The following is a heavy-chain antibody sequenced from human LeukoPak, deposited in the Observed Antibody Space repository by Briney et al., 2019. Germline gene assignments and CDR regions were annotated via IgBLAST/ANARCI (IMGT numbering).Heavy chain of an antibody. CDR1: GFIFSSYG. D-gene: IGHD3-22*01. J-gene: IGHJ4*02. Sequence: GGSLRLSCAASGFIFSSYGVHWVRQAPGKGLEWVAVAYHDEWPGNSKYYVDSVKGRFTVSRDNSKNTLYLQMSSPRAEDTAVYYCATGSGYYYDHWGQGTLVTVSS. CDR2: AYHDEWPGNSK. CDR3: ATGSGYYYDH. V-gene: IGHV3-33*01.